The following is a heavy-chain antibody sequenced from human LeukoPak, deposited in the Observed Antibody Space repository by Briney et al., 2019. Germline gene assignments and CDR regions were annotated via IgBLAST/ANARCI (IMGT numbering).Heavy chain of an antibody. CDR3: AREMGVVTAHGIDV. CDR2: IYYSGST. J-gene: IGHJ6*02. D-gene: IGHD4-23*01. CDR1: GGSISSISSNNYH. Sequence: PSESLSLTCIVSGGSISSISSNNYHWGWIRQPPGKGLEWIGSIYYSGSTYYNPSLKSRVTISVDTSKNQFSLKLSSVTAADTALYYCAREMGVVTAHGIDVWGQGTTVTVSS. V-gene: IGHV4-39*02.